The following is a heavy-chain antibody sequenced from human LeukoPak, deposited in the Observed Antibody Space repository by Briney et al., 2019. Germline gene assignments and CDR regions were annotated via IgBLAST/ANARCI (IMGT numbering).Heavy chain of an antibody. CDR2: IYYSGST. CDR3: ARDTRTGWFFDL. CDR1: GGSISIHY. J-gene: IGHJ2*01. D-gene: IGHD3/OR15-3a*01. V-gene: IGHV4-59*11. Sequence: SETLSLTCTVSGGSISIHYWTWIRQPPGKGLEWIGYIYYSGSTNYNPSLKSRVTISVDMSKNQFSLKLNSVTAADTAVYFCARDTRTGWFFDLWGRGTLVAVSS.